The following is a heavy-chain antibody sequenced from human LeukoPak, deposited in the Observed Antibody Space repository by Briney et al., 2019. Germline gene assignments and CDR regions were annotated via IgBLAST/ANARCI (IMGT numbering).Heavy chain of an antibody. Sequence: ASVKVSCKASGYTFTSYYIHWVRQAPGQGLEWVGIINPSSGSTTYAQKFQGRVTMTRDTSISTAYMELSSLRSDDTAVYYCARYVVDTATIDYWGQGALVTVSS. V-gene: IGHV1-46*01. CDR2: INPSSGST. D-gene: IGHD5-18*01. CDR3: ARYVVDTATIDY. J-gene: IGHJ4*02. CDR1: GYTFTSYY.